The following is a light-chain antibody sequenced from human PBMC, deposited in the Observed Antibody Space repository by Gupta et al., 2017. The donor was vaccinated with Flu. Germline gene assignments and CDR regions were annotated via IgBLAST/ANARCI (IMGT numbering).Light chain of an antibody. CDR2: GAS. J-gene: IGKJ2*01. CDR1: QSVSSSY. CDR3: QQYGSSPQNT. Sequence: EIVLTQSPGTLSLSPGERATLSCRASQSVSSSYLAWYQQKPGQAPRLLIYGASSGSGTDFTLTISRLEPEDFAVYYCQQYGSSPQNTFGQGTKLEIK. V-gene: IGKV3-20*01.